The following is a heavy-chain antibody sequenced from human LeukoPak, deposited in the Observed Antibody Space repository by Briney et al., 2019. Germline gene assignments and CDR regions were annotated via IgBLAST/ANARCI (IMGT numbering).Heavy chain of an antibody. CDR1: GDSISSTTYY. D-gene: IGHD3-22*01. CDR2: IYNNGIT. J-gene: IGHJ4*02. Sequence: SETLSLTCTVSGDSISSTTYYWGWIRQPPGKGLEWIGSIYNNGITYYNPSLKSRVTISVDTSKNQFSLKLSSVTAADTAVYYCARVGDSSGYFPFDSWGQGTLITVSS. CDR3: ARVGDSSGYFPFDS. V-gene: IGHV4-39*07.